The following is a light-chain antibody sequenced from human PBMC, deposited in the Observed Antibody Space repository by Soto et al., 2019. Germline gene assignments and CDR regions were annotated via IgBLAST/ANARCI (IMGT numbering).Light chain of an antibody. CDR3: QQYGSSPVT. J-gene: IGKJ4*01. CDR1: QSVNNNF. V-gene: IGKV3-20*01. Sequence: EIVLTQSPGTLSLSPGERATLSCRASQSVNNNFLAWYQQKPGQAPRLLIYDASYRATGIPDRFSGGGSGTDFTLTISRLEPEDLAVYYCQQYGSSPVTFGGGTKVEI. CDR2: DAS.